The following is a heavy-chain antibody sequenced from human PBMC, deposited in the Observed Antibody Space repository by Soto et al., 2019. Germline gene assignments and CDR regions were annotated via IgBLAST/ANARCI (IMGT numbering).Heavy chain of an antibody. CDR3: ARLCDSSESGAFDI. CDR2: IKQDGSEK. V-gene: IGHV3-7*01. D-gene: IGHD3-22*01. CDR1: GFTFSSYW. J-gene: IGHJ3*02. Sequence: GGSLRLSCAASGFTFSSYWMSWVRQAPGKGLEWVANIKQDGSEKYYVDSVKGRFTISRDNAKNSLYLQMNSLRAEDTAVYYCARLCDSSESGAFDIWGQGTMVTVSS.